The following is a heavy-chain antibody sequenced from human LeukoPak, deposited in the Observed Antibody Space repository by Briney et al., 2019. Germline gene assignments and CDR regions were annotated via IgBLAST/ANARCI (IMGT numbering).Heavy chain of an antibody. J-gene: IGHJ3*02. V-gene: IGHV4-59*01. D-gene: IGHD4-23*01. CDR3: AREIPRWAFDI. CDR2: IYYSGST. CDR1: GGSISSYY. Sequence: SETLSLTCTVSGGSISSYYWSWVRQPPGKGLEWIGYIYYSGSTNYNPSLKSRVTISVDTSKNQFSLKLSSVTAADTAVYYCAREIPRWAFDIWGQGTMVTVSS.